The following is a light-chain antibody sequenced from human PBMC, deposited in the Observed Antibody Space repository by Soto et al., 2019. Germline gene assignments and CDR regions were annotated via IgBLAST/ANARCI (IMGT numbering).Light chain of an antibody. CDR3: SSYAHLDV. Sequence: QSALTQPASVSGSPGQSITISCTGTSTDVGTYNLVSWYQQHPGKAPKLIIFEANKRPSGVSPRFSGSKSGDTASLTISGLQAEDEDDYYCSSYAHLDVFGPGTKVTVL. CDR2: EAN. V-gene: IGLV2-23*01. J-gene: IGLJ1*01. CDR1: STDVGTYNL.